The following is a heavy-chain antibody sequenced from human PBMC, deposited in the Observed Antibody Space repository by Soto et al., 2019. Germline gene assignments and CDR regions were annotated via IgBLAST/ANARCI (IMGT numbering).Heavy chain of an antibody. CDR3: ARVGGYYNGIDV. Sequence: SVKVSCKASGGTFSSYAISWVRQAPGQGLEWMGGIIPIFGTANYAQKFQGRVTITADESTSTAYMELSSLRSEDTAVYYCARVGGYYNGIDVWGQGTTVTVSS. CDR1: GGTFSSYA. CDR2: IIPIFGTA. J-gene: IGHJ6*02. D-gene: IGHD3-16*01. V-gene: IGHV1-69*13.